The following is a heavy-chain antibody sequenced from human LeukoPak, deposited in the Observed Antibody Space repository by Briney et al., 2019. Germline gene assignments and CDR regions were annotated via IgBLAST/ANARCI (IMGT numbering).Heavy chain of an antibody. Sequence: GASVKVSCKASGYTFTSYAMHWVRQAPGQRLEWMGWINAGNGNTKYSQELQGRVTITRDTSASTAYMELSSLRSEDMAVYYCARSRDLYYYDSSGYYPPFDYWGQGTLVTVSS. D-gene: IGHD3-22*01. CDR2: INAGNGNT. CDR1: GYTFTSYA. J-gene: IGHJ4*02. V-gene: IGHV1-3*03. CDR3: ARSRDLYYYDSSGYYPPFDY.